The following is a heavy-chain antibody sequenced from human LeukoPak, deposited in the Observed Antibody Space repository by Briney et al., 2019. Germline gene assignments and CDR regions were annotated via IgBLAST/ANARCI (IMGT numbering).Heavy chain of an antibody. J-gene: IGHJ5*02. D-gene: IGHD4-23*01. CDR1: TFTLSRYA. CDR2: ISMTTSNI. CDR3: SIDVTYYGGDWFDP. Sequence: PGRTLRLSSAASTFTLSRYAMAWVPQAPGHGLEWVSYISMTTSNISQAHSVKGRFTIDRDNAKNALYLQMNSLRAEYTAVYYWSIDVTYYGGDWFDPWGQGTLVTVSS. V-gene: IGHV3-48*04.